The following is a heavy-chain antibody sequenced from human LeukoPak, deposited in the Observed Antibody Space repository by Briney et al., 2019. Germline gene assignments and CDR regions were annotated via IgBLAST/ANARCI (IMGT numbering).Heavy chain of an antibody. CDR3: ARDSTQYYYDRSGPGDWFGP. CDR1: GGTFSSYA. J-gene: IGHJ5*02. V-gene: IGHV1-69*13. Sequence: ASVKVSCKASGGTFSSYAISRVRQAPGQGLEWRGGIIPIFGTANYAQKFQGRVTITADESTSTPYMELRRLRSEATGVYYCARDSTQYYYDRSGPGDWFGPWGQGTLVTVSS. D-gene: IGHD3-22*01. CDR2: IIPIFGTA.